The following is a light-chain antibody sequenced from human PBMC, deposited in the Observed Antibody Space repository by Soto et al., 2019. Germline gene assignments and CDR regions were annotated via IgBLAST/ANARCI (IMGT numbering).Light chain of an antibody. CDR1: QDINNY. J-gene: IGKJ2*01. V-gene: IGKV1-9*01. CDR3: LQLNTYLSYT. CDR2: AAS. Sequence: DIQLTQSPSFLSASVGDRVTITCRASQDINNYLAWYQQKPGKAPKLLIYAASTLQSGVPSRFSGSGSGTEFTLTISSLQPEDFATYYCLQLNTYLSYTFGQGTKLEIK.